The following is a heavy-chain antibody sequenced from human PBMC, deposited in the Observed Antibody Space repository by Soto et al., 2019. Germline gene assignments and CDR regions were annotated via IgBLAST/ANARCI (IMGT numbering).Heavy chain of an antibody. D-gene: IGHD3-9*01. CDR3: GRRRNTRLAPGLGIPAEPSSDL. Sequence: PGKGLEWIGSIYYCGSTYYNPSLKSRVTISVDTSKNQFSLKLSSVTAADTAFFFSGRRRNTRLAPGLGIPAEPSSDL. CDR2: IYYCGST. J-gene: IGHJ2*01. V-gene: IGHV4-39*01.